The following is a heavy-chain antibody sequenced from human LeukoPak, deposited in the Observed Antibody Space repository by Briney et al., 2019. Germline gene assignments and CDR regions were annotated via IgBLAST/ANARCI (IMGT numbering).Heavy chain of an antibody. CDR2: IYYSGST. J-gene: IGHJ4*02. D-gene: IGHD6-13*01. CDR1: GGSISSSSYY. CDR3: ARAGSSWPFDY. Sequence: SETLSLTCTVSGGSISSSSYYWGWIRQPPGKGLEWIGSIYYSGSTYYNPSLKSRVTISVDTSKNQFSLKLSSVTAADTAVYYCARAGSSWPFDYWGQGTLVTVSS. V-gene: IGHV4-39*07.